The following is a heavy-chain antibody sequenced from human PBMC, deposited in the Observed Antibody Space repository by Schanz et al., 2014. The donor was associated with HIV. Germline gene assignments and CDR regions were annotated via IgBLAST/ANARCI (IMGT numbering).Heavy chain of an antibody. D-gene: IGHD2-15*01. V-gene: IGHV3-23*01. J-gene: IGHJ4*02. Sequence: EVQLLESGGGLVEPGESLRLSCAVSGFTFSSHAMTWVRQAPGKGLEWVSGISISGETTYYADSVKGRFTISRDNSKNTLYLQMSSLRVEDTAVYYCAKSSRIYMAIVVEWGQGTLVTVSS. CDR2: ISISGETT. CDR1: GFTFSSHA. CDR3: AKSSRIYMAIVVE.